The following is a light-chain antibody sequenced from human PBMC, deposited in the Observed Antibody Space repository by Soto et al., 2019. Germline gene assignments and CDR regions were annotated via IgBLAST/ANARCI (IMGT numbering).Light chain of an antibody. J-gene: IGLJ2*01. CDR2: SDN. V-gene: IGLV2-8*01. Sequence: QSALTQPPSASGSPGQSVTISCTGTSSDVGAYNYVSWYQHHPGKAPKLLIYSDNQRPSGVPDRFSGSKSGTSASLAISGLQSEDAADYYCAAWDDSPNGHVVFGGGTKVTVL. CDR1: SSDVGAYNY. CDR3: AAWDDSPNGHVV.